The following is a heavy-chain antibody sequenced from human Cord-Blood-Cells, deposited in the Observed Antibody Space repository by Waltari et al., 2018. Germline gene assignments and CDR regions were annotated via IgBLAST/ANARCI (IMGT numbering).Heavy chain of an antibody. Sequence: EVQLVESGGGLVQHGGSLRLSCAASGFTFSGYCMSWVRQAPGKGLEWVANIKQDGSEKYYVDSVKGRFTISRDNAKNSLYLQMNSLRAEDTAVYYCAREVYGSSFYDYWGQGTLVTVSS. CDR3: AREVYGSSFYDY. CDR1: GFTFSGYC. V-gene: IGHV3-7*01. CDR2: IKQDGSEK. J-gene: IGHJ4*02. D-gene: IGHD6-13*01.